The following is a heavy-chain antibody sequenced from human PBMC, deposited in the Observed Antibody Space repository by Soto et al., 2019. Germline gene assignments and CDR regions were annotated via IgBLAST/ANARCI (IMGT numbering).Heavy chain of an antibody. CDR1: GFTFDDYA. D-gene: IGHD6-13*01. V-gene: IGHV3-43*01. CDR3: AKPVRGIAGANFDS. J-gene: IGHJ4*02. CDR2: ISWDGGTT. Sequence: PGGSLRLSCTASGFTFDDYAMHWVRQARGKGLEWVSVISWDGGTTYYAASVRGRFTNSRDNNKNSLYLQMNSLRTEDTALYYCAKPVRGIAGANFDSWGQGTLVTVSS.